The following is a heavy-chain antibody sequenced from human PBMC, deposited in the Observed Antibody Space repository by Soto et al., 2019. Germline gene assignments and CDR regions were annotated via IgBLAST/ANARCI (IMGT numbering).Heavy chain of an antibody. V-gene: IGHV1-46*01. CDR1: GYTFTSYY. CDR2: INPSGGST. J-gene: IGHJ4*02. CDR3: ARDQYYDSSGYYHPLFDY. D-gene: IGHD3-22*01. Sequence: ASVKVSCKASGYTFTSYYMHWVRQAPGQGLEWMGIINPSGGSTSYAQKFQGRVTMTRDTSTSTVYMELSSLRSEDTAVYYCARDQYYDSSGYYHPLFDYWGQGTLVTVSS.